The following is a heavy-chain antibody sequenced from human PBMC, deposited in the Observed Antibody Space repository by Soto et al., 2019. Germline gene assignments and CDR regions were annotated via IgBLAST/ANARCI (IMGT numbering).Heavy chain of an antibody. D-gene: IGHD2-15*01. J-gene: IGHJ4*02. CDR1: GFTFSSYG. V-gene: IGHV3-33*01. CDR3: ARDLALGVAAPIFDY. CDR2: IWYDGSNK. Sequence: GGSLRLSCAASGFTFSSYGMHWVRQAPGKGLEWVAVIWYDGSNKYYADSVKGRFTISRDNSKNTLYLQMNSLRAEDTAVYYCARDLALGVAAPIFDYWGQGTLVTVSS.